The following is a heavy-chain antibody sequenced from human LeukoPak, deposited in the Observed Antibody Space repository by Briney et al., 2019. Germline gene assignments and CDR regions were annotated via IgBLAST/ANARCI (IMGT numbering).Heavy chain of an antibody. CDR1: GFTFSNAW. J-gene: IGHJ4*02. D-gene: IGHD3-10*01. CDR3: TTAPATMVRGVIELDY. CDR2: IKSKTDGGTT. V-gene: IGHV3-15*01. Sequence: GGSLRLSCAASGFTFSNAWMSWVRQAPGKGLEWVGRIKSKTDGGTTDYAAPVKGRFTISRDDSKNTLYLQMNSLKTEDTAVYYCTTAPATMVRGVIELDYWGQGNPGHRLL.